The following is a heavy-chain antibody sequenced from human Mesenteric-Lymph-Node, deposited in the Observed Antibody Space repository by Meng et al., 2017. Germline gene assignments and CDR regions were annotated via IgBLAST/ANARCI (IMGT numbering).Heavy chain of an antibody. D-gene: IGHD6-13*01. CDR3: GRDFIAAASTPPSYYYYYRMDV. CDR2: IYSGGST. CDR1: GFTVSSHY. V-gene: IGHV3-53*01. J-gene: IGHJ6*02. Sequence: GESLKISCAASGFTVSSHYMSWVRQAPGKGLEWVSVIYSGGSTYYAESVKGRFTISRDNSKNTPYLQMNSLRAEDTAVYYGGRDFIAAASTPPSYYYYYRMDVWGQGTTVTVSS.